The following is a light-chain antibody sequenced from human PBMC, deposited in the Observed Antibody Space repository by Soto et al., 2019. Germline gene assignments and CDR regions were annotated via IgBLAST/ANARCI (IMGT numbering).Light chain of an antibody. V-gene: IGKV1-5*02. CDR3: QQYNSFWT. Sequence: DLQVTQSPSTLSASVGDRVTIICRASQSISSWLAWYQQKPGKAPKLLIYDASSLESGVPSRFSASGSGTEFTLTISSLQPDDFATYYCQQYNSFWTFGQGTKVDIK. CDR1: QSISSW. J-gene: IGKJ1*01. CDR2: DAS.